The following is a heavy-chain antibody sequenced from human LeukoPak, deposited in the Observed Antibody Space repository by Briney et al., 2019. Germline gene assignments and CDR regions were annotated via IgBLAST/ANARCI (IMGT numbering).Heavy chain of an antibody. V-gene: IGHV3-23*01. D-gene: IGHD5-18*01. J-gene: IGHJ6*03. Sequence: PGGSLRLSCAASGFTFTSFGMSWVRQAPGKGLEWVSTISGSGGSTYYADSVKGRFTISRDNSKTTLYLQMNTLRAEDTAVYYCAKASRFGYSYGPREYFYYMGVWGKGTTVTISS. CDR2: ISGSGGST. CDR3: AKASRFGYSYGPREYFYYMGV. CDR1: GFTFTSFG.